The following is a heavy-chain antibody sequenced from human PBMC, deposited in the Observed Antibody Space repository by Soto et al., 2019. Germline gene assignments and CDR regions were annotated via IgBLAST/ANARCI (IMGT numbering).Heavy chain of an antibody. CDR2: TKYRSKWYT. V-gene: IGHV6-1*01. CDR3: ARDGSSTWTYYFDF. J-gene: IGHJ4*02. D-gene: IGHD6-13*01. CDR1: GDSVSSNIAA. Sequence: SQTLSLTCAISGDSVSSNIAAWNWVRQSPSRGLEGLGRTKYRSKWYTDYATSVKSRISINPDTSKNQVSLQLNSVTPEDTAVYYCARDGSSTWTYYFDFWGQGILVTVSS.